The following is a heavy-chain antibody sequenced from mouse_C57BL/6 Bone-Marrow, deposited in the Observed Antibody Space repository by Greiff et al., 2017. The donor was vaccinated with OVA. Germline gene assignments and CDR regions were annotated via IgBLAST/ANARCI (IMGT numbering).Heavy chain of an antibody. J-gene: IGHJ4*01. V-gene: IGHV1-15*01. CDR3: TKTVVEDYYAMDY. CDR2: IDPETGGT. Sequence: QVHVKQSGAELVRPGASVTLSCKASGYTFTDYEMHWVKQTPVHGLEWIGAIDPETGGTAYNQKFKGKAILTADKSSSTAYMELRSLTSEDSAVYYCTKTVVEDYYAMDYWGQGTSVTVSS. CDR1: GYTFTDYE. D-gene: IGHD1-1*01.